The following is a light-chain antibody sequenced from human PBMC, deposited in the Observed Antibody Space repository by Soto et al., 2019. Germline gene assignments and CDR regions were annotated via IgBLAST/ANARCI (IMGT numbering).Light chain of an antibody. Sequence: EVVMTQSPATLSVSPGERATFSCRASESVGSNLAWYQQKPGQAPRLLIYDASNRATGIPARFSGSGSGTDFTLTISSLEPEDFAVYYCQQRSNWPHPFGQGTRLEIK. CDR2: DAS. CDR1: ESVGSN. J-gene: IGKJ5*01. V-gene: IGKV3-11*01. CDR3: QQRSNWPHP.